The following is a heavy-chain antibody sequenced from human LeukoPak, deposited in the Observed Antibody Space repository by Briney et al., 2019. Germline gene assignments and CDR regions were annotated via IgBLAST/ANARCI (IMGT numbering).Heavy chain of an antibody. J-gene: IGHJ5*02. Sequence: SGTLSLTCAVSGGSISSSNWWSWVRQPPGKGLEWIGEIYHSGSTNYNPSLKSRVTISVDTSKNQFSLKLTSVTAADTAVYYCARGYSSSWYLNWFDPWGQGTLVTVSS. V-gene: IGHV4-4*02. CDR2: IYHSGST. CDR1: GGSISSSNW. D-gene: IGHD6-13*01. CDR3: ARGYSSSWYLNWFDP.